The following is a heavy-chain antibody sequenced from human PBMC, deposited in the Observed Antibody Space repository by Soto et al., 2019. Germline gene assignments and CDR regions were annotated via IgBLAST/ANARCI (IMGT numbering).Heavy chain of an antibody. D-gene: IGHD3-16*01. CDR1: GFTFSNYW. CDR2: INFYGTTT. Sequence: EVQLMESGGCLVQPGGSLRLSCAASGFTFSNYWMHWVRQAPGAGLVWVSRINFYGTTTNYADSVKGRFTVSRDNARNTLYLQMNSLRAEETAIYYCARGGLHAYYQDNWGQGILVTVSS. V-gene: IGHV3-74*01. J-gene: IGHJ4*02. CDR3: ARGGLHAYYQDN.